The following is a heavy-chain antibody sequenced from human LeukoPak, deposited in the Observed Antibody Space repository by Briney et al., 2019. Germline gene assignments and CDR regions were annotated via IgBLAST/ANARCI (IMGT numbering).Heavy chain of an antibody. CDR1: GITFSSYA. CDR3: ATNTYGHYQHYYYMDV. CDR2: IIPIFGTA. D-gene: IGHD5-18*01. Sequence: SVKVSCKTSGITFSSYAINWVRQAPGQGLEWMGGIIPIFGTANYGQKFQGRVTITADESTSTVNMEMSSLRSDDTAVYYCATNTYGHYQHYYYMDVWGKGTTVTISS. J-gene: IGHJ6*03. V-gene: IGHV1-69*13.